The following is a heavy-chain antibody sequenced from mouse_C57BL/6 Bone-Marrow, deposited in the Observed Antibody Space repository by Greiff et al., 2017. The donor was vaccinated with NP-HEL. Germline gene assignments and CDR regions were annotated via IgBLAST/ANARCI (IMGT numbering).Heavy chain of an antibody. Sequence: DVQLVESGGDLVKPGGSLKLSCAASGFTFSSYGMSWVRQTPDKRLEWVATISSGGRYTYYPDSVKGRFTISRDNAKNTLYLQMSSLKSEDTAMYYCARHPIYDGYPYWYFDVWGTVTTVTVSS. CDR3: ARHPIYDGYPYWYFDV. CDR1: GFTFSSYG. CDR2: ISSGGRYT. J-gene: IGHJ1*03. V-gene: IGHV5-6*01. D-gene: IGHD2-3*01.